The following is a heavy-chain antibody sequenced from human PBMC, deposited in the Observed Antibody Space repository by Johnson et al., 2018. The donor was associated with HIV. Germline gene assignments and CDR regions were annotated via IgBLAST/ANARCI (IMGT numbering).Heavy chain of an antibody. V-gene: IGHV3-23*04. D-gene: IGHD1-26*01. CDR3: AKDQSTEVGPTFVAAFDI. CDR2: ISGSGGGT. Sequence: VHLVESGGGLVQPGGSLRLSCAASGFTFSSYAMSWVRQAPGKGLEWVSGISGSGGGTYYADSVKGRFTISRDNSKNTLYLQMNNLRAEDTAIYYCAKDQSTEVGPTFVAAFDIWGQGTMVTVSS. J-gene: IGHJ3*02. CDR1: GFTFSSYA.